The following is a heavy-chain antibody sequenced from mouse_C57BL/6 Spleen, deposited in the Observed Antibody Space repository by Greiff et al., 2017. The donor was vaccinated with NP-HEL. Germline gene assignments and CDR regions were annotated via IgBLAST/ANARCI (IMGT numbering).Heavy chain of an antibody. D-gene: IGHD1-2*01. J-gene: IGHJ2*01. CDR3: AREGTTALEGDYFDY. CDR2: IYPGSGST. Sequence: QVQLQQPGAELVKPGASVKMSCKASGYTFTSYWITWVKQRPGQGLEWIGDIYPGSGSTNYNEKFKSKATLTVDTSSSTAYMQLSSLTSEDSAVYYCAREGTTALEGDYFDYWGQGTTLTVSS. CDR1: GYTFTSYW. V-gene: IGHV1-55*01.